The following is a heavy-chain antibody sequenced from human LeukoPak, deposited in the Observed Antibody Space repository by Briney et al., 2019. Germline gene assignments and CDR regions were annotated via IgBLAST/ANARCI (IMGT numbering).Heavy chain of an antibody. Sequence: GGSLRLSCAASGFTFSSYGMHWVRQAPGKGLEWVAVISYDGSNKYYADSVKGRFTISRDNSKSTLYLQMNSLRAEDTAVYYCAKVIAVAAIDYWGQGTLVTVSS. CDR1: GFTFSSYG. CDR2: ISYDGSNK. D-gene: IGHD6-19*01. CDR3: AKVIAVAAIDY. V-gene: IGHV3-30*18. J-gene: IGHJ4*02.